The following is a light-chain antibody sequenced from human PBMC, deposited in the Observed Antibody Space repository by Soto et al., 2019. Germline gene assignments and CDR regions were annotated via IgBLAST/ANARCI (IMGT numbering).Light chain of an antibody. CDR1: QSVSDF. Sequence: EIVLTQSPATLSLSPGERATLSCKASQSVSDFLAWYQQKPGQAPRLLIYGASTRATGIPARFSGSGSGTEFTLTISSLEPDDFAVYYCQLRTTFGQGTRLEIK. V-gene: IGKV3-11*01. J-gene: IGKJ5*01. CDR2: GAS. CDR3: QLRTT.